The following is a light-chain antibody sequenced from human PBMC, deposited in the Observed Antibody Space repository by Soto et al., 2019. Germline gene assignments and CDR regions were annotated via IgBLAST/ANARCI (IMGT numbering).Light chain of an antibody. V-gene: IGKV1-5*01. CDR3: QQYNQYSSNT. CDR2: DAS. Sequence: DIQMTQSPSTLSASVGDSVTITCRASQRIGRWLAWYQQKPGKAPKLLIYDASTLQSGVPSRFSGSGSGTEFTLNITRLQADDFATDYCQQYNQYSSNTFGRGTKREI. CDR1: QRIGRW. J-gene: IGKJ2*01.